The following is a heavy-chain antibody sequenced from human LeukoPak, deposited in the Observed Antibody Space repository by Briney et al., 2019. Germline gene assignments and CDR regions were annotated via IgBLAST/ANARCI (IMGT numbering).Heavy chain of an antibody. CDR2: IYWDDDK. V-gene: IGHV2-5*02. Sequence: SGPTLVKPTQILTLTCTFSGFSRSTSGVGVGWIRQPPGKALEWLALIYWDDDKRYSPSLKSRLTITKDTSKNQVVLTMTNMDPVDTATYYCARRGYSGYASSWGQGTLVTVSS. J-gene: IGHJ5*02. D-gene: IGHD5-12*01. CDR3: ARRGYSGYASS. CDR1: GFSRSTSGVG.